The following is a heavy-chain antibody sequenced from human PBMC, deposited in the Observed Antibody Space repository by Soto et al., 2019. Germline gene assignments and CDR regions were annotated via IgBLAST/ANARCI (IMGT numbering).Heavy chain of an antibody. V-gene: IGHV4-34*01. CDR2: INHSGTI. Sequence: PSETLSLTCAVYGGSFSAYYWTWIRQPPGKGLEWIGGINHSGTINFNPSLKSRLTISLDTSKEHFSLKLSSVTAADTAAYYCAIDVRTLVTSYSLGVLGQGTTVTVSS. CDR1: GGSFSAYY. CDR3: AIDVRTLVTSYSLGV. J-gene: IGHJ6*02. D-gene: IGHD2-21*02.